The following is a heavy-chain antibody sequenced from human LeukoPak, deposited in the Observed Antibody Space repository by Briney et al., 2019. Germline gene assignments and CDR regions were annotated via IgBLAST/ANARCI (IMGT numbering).Heavy chain of an antibody. Sequence: GGSLRLSCAASGFTFSNYWMIWVRQAPGKGLEWVGNIKQDGSEKRYVDSVRGRFSISRDNAQTSLYLQMNSLRAEDTAVYYCARASDPWLQLTWGQGTLVTVSS. D-gene: IGHD5-24*01. CDR2: IKQDGSEK. V-gene: IGHV3-7*05. CDR3: ARASDPWLQLT. CDR1: GFTFSNYW. J-gene: IGHJ5*02.